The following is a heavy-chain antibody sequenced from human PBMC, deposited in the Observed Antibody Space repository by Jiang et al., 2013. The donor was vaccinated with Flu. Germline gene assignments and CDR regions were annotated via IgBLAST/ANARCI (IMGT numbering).Heavy chain of an antibody. V-gene: IGHV4-34*01. D-gene: IGHD2-15*01. CDR3: ARGRDIVVVVAANHFDY. CDR1: GGSFSGYY. J-gene: IGHJ4*02. CDR2: INHSGST. Sequence: LLKPSETLSLTCAVYGGSFSGYYWSWIRQPPGKGLEWIGEINHSGSTNYNPSLKSRVTISVDTSKNQFSLKLSSVTAADTAVYYCARGRDIVVVVAANHFDYWGQGTLVTVSS.